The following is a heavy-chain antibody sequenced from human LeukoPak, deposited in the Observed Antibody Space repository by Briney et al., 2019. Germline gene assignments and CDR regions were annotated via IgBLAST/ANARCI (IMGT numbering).Heavy chain of an antibody. V-gene: IGHV4-4*07. CDR2: IYTSENT. CDR1: GGYIGSYY. J-gene: IGHJ6*03. D-gene: IGHD4-17*01. Sequence: SETLSLTCTVSGGYIGSYYWSWIRQPAGKGLEWIGRIYTSENTDYNPSLKSRVTMSVDMSTSQFSLRLTSVTAVDTAVYYCAREGDYGDYSKSFYYMDVWGKGTTVTVSS. CDR3: AREGDYGDYSKSFYYMDV.